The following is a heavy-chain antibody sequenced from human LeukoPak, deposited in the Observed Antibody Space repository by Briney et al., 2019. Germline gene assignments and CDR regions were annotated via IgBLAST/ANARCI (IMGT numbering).Heavy chain of an antibody. V-gene: IGHV3-21*01. J-gene: IGHJ4*02. Sequence: PGGSLRLSCAASGFTFSSYSMNWVRQAPGKGLEWVSSISSSSSYIYYADSVKGRFTISRDNAKNSLYLQMNSLRAADTAVYYCARDCRELSFIDGYVDYWGQGTLVTVSS. CDR3: ARDCRELSFIDGYVDY. D-gene: IGHD1-7*01. CDR2: ISSSSSYI. CDR1: GFTFSSYS.